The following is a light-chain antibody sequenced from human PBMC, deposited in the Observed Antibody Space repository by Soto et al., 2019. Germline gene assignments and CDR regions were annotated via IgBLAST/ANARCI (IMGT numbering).Light chain of an antibody. CDR1: QSVNSW. J-gene: IGKJ1*01. V-gene: IGKV1-5*03. Sequence: DIQMTQSPSTLSASVGDRVTITCRASQSVNSWLAWYQQKPGKAPKLLIYKASNLENGVPSRFSGSGSGTEFTITISGLQPDDFASYYCQQYNNYLGTFGQGTKVEIK. CDR2: KAS. CDR3: QQYNNYLGT.